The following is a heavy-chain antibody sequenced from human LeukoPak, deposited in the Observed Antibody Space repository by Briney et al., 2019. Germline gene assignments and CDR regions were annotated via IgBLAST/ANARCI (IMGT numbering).Heavy chain of an antibody. CDR3: ARAPQFSSGWYGPFDY. CDR1: GFYFTNYW. CDR2: LYSGDSDT. J-gene: IGHJ4*02. D-gene: IGHD6-19*01. Sequence: GVSLQISSQGSGFYFTNYWIGWIRQRPGKGLEWMGILYSGDSDTRYSPSFQGQVTISADKAISPAYQRWSSLKASDTAMYYCARAPQFSSGWYGPFDYWGQGALVTVS. V-gene: IGHV5-51*01.